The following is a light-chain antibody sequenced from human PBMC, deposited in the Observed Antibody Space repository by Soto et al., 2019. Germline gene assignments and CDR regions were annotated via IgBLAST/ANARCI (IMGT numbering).Light chain of an antibody. V-gene: IGKV3-11*01. CDR3: QQRSNWPIT. Sequence: EIVLTQSPGTLSLSPGGRATISCRASQSVGSQLAWFQQKPGQPPRLLIYDASNRATGIPARFSGSGSGTDFTVTISSLEPEDSAVYYCQQRSNWPITFGQGTRLEIK. J-gene: IGKJ5*01. CDR1: QSVGSQ. CDR2: DAS.